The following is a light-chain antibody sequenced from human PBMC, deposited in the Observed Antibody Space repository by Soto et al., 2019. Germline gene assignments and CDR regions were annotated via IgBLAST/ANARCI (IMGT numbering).Light chain of an antibody. CDR3: QQYNNWPPDRT. V-gene: IGKV3-15*01. J-gene: IGKJ1*01. CDR1: QSVGSN. Sequence: EIVMTQSPATLSVSPGERATLSCRASQSVGSNLAWYQQKPGQAPRLLIYVASTRATGIPARFSGSGSGTEFTLTISSLQSEDFAIDFCQQYNNWPPDRTFGQGTKVEIK. CDR2: VAS.